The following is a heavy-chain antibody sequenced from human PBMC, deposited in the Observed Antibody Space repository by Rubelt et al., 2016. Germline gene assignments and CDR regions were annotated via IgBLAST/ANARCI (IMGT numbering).Heavy chain of an antibody. Sequence: QQQLQESSPGLVKPSETLSLTCIVSGGSISGSSYYWGWIRQPPGKGLDWIASIFSSGSTSYSPSLKSRFTISVDTSKNQFSLKLKSVTAADTAVYYCARRRTVPQNWFDPWGQGTLVTVSS. CDR3: ARRRTVPQNWFDP. V-gene: IGHV4-39*01. CDR1: GGSISGSSYY. CDR2: IFSSGST. D-gene: IGHD4-17*01. J-gene: IGHJ5*02.